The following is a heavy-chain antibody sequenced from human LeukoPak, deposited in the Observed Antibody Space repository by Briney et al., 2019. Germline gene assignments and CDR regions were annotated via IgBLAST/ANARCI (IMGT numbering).Heavy chain of an antibody. V-gene: IGHV3-21*01. D-gene: IGHD3-10*01. CDR2: ISRTSNYI. CDR1: GFTFSFYS. Sequence: PGGSLRLSCAASGFTFSFYSMNWVRQAPGKGLEWVSAISRTSNYIYYADSVKGRFTISRDNAKNSLYLQMNSLRAEDTAVYYCARDPDYYGSGTYYNHYFDNWGQGTLVTVSS. CDR3: ARDPDYYGSGTYYNHYFDN. J-gene: IGHJ4*02.